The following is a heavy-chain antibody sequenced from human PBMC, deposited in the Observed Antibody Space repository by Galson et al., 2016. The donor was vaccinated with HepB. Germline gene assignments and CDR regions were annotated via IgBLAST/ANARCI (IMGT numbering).Heavy chain of an antibody. CDR1: GLTFSTYG. D-gene: IGHD5-18*01. V-gene: IGHV3-30*03. CDR2: ISYDGDTK. CDR3: ASDPRQWQRGYNYGFEY. J-gene: IGHJ4*02. Sequence: SLRLSCAASGLTFSTYGVHWVRQAPGKGLEWVAVISYDGDTKYHADSVKGRFTISRDNSKNTLYLQMHRLRFEDTAVYYCASDPRQWQRGYNYGFEYWGQGTLVSVSS.